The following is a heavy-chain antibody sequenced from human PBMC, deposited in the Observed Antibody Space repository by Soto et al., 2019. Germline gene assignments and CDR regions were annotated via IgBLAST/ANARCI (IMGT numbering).Heavy chain of an antibody. D-gene: IGHD2-8*02. CDR1: GVSVTNSRYD. V-gene: IGHV4-39*01. Sequence: LQQSGPRLVRPSETLSLTCSVTGVSVTNSRYDWVWVRQAPDKGLEWIGAVTSSGLTFNIPSFASPVAISAATAKKEFYLSPASVTAAATAIYYCARHTQMALVTGFDSWGQGIRVTFAS. CDR3: ARHTQMALVTGFDS. J-gene: IGHJ4*02. CDR2: VTSSGLT.